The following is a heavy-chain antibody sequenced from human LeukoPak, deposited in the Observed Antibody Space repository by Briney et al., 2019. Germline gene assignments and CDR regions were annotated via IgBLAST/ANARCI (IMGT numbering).Heavy chain of an antibody. J-gene: IGHJ3*02. CDR1: GDSFSSTTYY. D-gene: IGHD2-2*01. CDR3: ARLSCSSTTCYFPNAFDI. Sequence: SETLSLTCTVSGDSFSSTTYYWGWIRQPPGKGLEWIGSIHYGGSTFYNPSLMSRVTISVDTPKNQFSLKLNSVTAADTAIYYCARLSCSSTTCYFPNAFDIWGQGTMVTVSS. V-gene: IGHV4-39*01. CDR2: IHYGGST.